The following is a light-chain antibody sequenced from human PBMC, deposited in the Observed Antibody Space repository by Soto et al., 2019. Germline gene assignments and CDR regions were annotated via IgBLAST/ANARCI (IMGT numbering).Light chain of an antibody. Sequence: EILMTQSPSTLSVSPVVRATLSCRASQSISDTLAWYQQKPGQAPRLLIYDASNRATGIPARFSGSGSGTDFTLTISSLEPEDFAVYYCQQRSNWPPSFGQGTKVDIK. V-gene: IGKV3-11*01. CDR3: QQRSNWPPS. J-gene: IGKJ1*01. CDR2: DAS. CDR1: QSISDT.